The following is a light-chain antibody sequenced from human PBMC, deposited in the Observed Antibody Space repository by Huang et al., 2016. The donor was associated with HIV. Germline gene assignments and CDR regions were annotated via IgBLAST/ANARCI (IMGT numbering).Light chain of an antibody. Sequence: DIQMTQSPFSLSASVGDRVTITCQASQDISNYLNWFQQKPGKATKLLIDDASNLQSGVPSRFSGSGSGTDFSLTISGLQPEDIATYYCQQYDYFPYTFGQGTRLDIK. V-gene: IGKV1-33*01. CDR3: QQYDYFPYT. J-gene: IGKJ2*01. CDR2: DAS. CDR1: QDISNY.